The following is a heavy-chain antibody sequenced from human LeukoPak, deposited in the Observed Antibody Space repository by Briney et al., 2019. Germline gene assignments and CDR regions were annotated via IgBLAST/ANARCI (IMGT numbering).Heavy chain of an antibody. J-gene: IGHJ4*02. CDR3: VKARGIQLWLPGDY. V-gene: IGHV3-64D*09. CDR1: GFTFSRYA. CDR2: ISSNGGST. Sequence: PGGSLRLSCAASGFTFSRYAMRWVRQAPGKGLEYVSAISSNGGSTYYGDSVKGRFTISRDNSKNTLYLQMSSLRAEDTAVYYCVKARGIQLWLPGDYWGQGTLVTVSS. D-gene: IGHD5-18*01.